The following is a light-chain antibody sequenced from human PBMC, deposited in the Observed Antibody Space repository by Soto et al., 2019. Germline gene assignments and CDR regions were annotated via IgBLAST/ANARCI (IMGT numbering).Light chain of an antibody. CDR1: SSDVGAYKY. V-gene: IGLV2-14*01. J-gene: IGLJ1*01. CDR2: DVS. Sequence: QPVLTQPASVSGSPGQSITISCTGTSSDVGAYKYVSWYQQHPGKAPKLMIYDVSSRPSGVSNRFSGSKSGNTASLIISGLQAEDEADYYCISYTSSDTYVFGTGTKVTVL. CDR3: ISYTSSDTYV.